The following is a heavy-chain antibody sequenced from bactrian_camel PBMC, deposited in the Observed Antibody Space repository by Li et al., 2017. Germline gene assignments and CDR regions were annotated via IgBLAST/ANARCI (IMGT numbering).Heavy chain of an antibody. V-gene: IGHV3S53*01. Sequence: HVQLVESGGGLVQPGGSLRLSCVAPRNIFNRCAMGWFRQVPGKERELVSLISSDGRTTYADSVKGRFTISQDNDKNILYLQMDSLKIEDTAMYYCAAREDLWVGYGYCDVSGGQGTQVTVS. CDR1: RNIFNRCA. CDR2: ISSDGRT. CDR3: AAREDLWVGYGYCDVS. J-gene: IGHJ6*01. D-gene: IGHD3*01.